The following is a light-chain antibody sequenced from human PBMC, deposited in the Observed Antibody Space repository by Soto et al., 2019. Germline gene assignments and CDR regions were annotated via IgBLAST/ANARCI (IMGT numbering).Light chain of an antibody. CDR3: LQYYSYPYT. V-gene: IGKV1-17*01. CDR1: QGITTD. J-gene: IGKJ2*01. CDR2: AAA. Sequence: DIQMTQSPSSLSASVGDRVTITCRASQGITTDFAWYQQKPVKAPKRLIYAAASLQSGVPSRFSGSGWGTEFTITISSLQPEDFATYYCLQYYSYPYTFGQGTKLEIK.